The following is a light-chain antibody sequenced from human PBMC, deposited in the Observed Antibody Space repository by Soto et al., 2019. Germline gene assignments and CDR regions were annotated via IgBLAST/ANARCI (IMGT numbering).Light chain of an antibody. J-gene: IGLJ3*02. Sequence: QSALTQPPSASGSPAQSVTISCTGTSSDVGGYNYVSWYQQHPGKAPKLMIYEVSKRPSGVPDRFSGSKSGNTASLTVSGLQAEDEADYYCSSYAGSNNFGVFGGGTQLTVL. CDR1: SSDVGGYNY. CDR2: EVS. V-gene: IGLV2-8*01. CDR3: SSYAGSNNFGV.